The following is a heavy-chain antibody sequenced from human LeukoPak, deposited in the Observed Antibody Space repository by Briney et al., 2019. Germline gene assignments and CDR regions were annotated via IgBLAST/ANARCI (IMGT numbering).Heavy chain of an antibody. Sequence: ASVKVSCKASGYSFTAYYMHWVRQAPGQGLEWVAWIDPDSGGTNFAQKFQGRVTMTRDTSSSTAYMELSRLRSDDTAVFYCAASRGFSRFDFWGQGSLVTVSS. CDR1: GYSFTAYY. CDR2: IDPDSGGT. D-gene: IGHD6-13*01. J-gene: IGHJ4*02. CDR3: AASRGFSRFDF. V-gene: IGHV1-2*02.